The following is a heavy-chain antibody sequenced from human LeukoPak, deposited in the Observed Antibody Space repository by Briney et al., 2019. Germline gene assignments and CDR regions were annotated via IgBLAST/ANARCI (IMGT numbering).Heavy chain of an antibody. D-gene: IGHD5-24*01. CDR3: ARDTGDGYNYDY. CDR1: GFTFSSYW. J-gene: IGHJ4*02. CDR2: ISSSGSTI. V-gene: IGHV3-48*04. Sequence: GGSLRLSCAASGFTFSSYWMSWVRQAPGKGLEWVSYISSSGSTIYYADSVKGRFTISRDNAKNSLYLQMNSLRAEDTAVYYCARDTGDGYNYDYWGQGTLVTVSS.